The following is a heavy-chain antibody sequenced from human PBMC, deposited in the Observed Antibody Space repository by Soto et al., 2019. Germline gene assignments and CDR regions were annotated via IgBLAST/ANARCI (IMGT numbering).Heavy chain of an antibody. V-gene: IGHV4-34*01. CDR2: INHSGST. Sequence: VQMLESGGGLVQPGGSLRVSCAASGFTFSSYAMSWVRQAPGKGLEWIGEINHSGSTNYNPSLKSRVTISVDTSKNQFSLKLSSVTAADTAVYYCARLQIYCSGGSCYYYGMDVWGQGTTVTVSS. CDR1: GFTFSSYA. CDR3: ARLQIYCSGGSCYYYGMDV. J-gene: IGHJ6*02. D-gene: IGHD2-15*01.